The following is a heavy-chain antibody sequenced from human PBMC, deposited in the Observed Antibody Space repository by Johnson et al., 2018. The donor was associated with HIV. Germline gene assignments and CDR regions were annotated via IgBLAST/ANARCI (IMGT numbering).Heavy chain of an antibody. Sequence: VQLVESGGGVVQPGRSPRLSCAASGFTFSSYGMHWVRQAPCKGLEWLSYISSSGSLTYYADSVEGRFHISRDSAKNSLYLKMNSLRAEDTAVYYCARGPTRFAAFDIWGQGTMVTVSS. J-gene: IGHJ3*02. V-gene: IGHV3-48*04. CDR3: ARGPTRFAAFDI. CDR2: ISSSGSLT. CDR1: GFTFSSYG. D-gene: IGHD3-10*01.